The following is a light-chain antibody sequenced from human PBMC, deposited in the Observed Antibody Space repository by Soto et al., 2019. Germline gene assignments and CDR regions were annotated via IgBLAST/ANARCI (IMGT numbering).Light chain of an antibody. CDR2: GAS. CDR3: QQYGSSSLT. Sequence: EFVLTQSPGTLSLSPGERATLSCRASQTVRNNYLAWYQQKPGQAPRLLISGASSRATGIPDRFSGSGSGTDFTLTISRLEPEDFAVYYCQQYGSSSLTFGGGTKVDI. J-gene: IGKJ4*01. V-gene: IGKV3-20*01. CDR1: QTVRNNY.